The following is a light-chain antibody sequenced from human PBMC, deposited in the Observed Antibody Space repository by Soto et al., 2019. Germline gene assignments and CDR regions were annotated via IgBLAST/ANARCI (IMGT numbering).Light chain of an antibody. CDR1: SNDIGGYNY. J-gene: IGLJ2*01. Sequence: QSALTQPASVSGSPGQSTTFSCTGTSNDIGGYNYVSWYQQHPGKAPKLMIFDVSNRPSGVSYRFSGSKSGNTASLTISGLQAEDEADYYCSSYTSSITLLFGGGTKLTVL. CDR3: SSYTSSITLL. CDR2: DVS. V-gene: IGLV2-14*01.